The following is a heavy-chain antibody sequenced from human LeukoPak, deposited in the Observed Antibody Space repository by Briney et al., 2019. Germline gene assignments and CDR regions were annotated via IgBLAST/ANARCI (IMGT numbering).Heavy chain of an antibody. V-gene: IGHV4-59*01. D-gene: IGHD3-3*01. Sequence: SETLSLTCTVSGGSISSYYWSWIRQPPGKGLEWIGYIYYSGSTNYNPSLKGRVTISVDTSKNQFSLKLSSVTAADTAVYYCARDNDFWSGQNWFDPWGQGTLVTVSS. J-gene: IGHJ5*02. CDR1: GGSISSYY. CDR3: ARDNDFWSGQNWFDP. CDR2: IYYSGST.